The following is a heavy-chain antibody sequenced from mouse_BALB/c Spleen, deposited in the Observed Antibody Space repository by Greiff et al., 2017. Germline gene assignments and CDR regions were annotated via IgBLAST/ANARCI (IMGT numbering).Heavy chain of an antibody. V-gene: IGHV5-6-5*01. CDR2: ISSGGST. Sequence: DVHLVESGGGLVKPGGSLKLSCAASGFTFSSYAMSWVRQTPEKRLEWVASISSGGSTYYPDSVKGRFTISRDNARNILYLQMSSLRSEDTAMYYCARGDLYYYGSSVFDDWGQGTTLTVSS. CDR1: GFTFSSYA. CDR3: ARGDLYYYGSSVFDD. D-gene: IGHD1-1*01. J-gene: IGHJ2*01.